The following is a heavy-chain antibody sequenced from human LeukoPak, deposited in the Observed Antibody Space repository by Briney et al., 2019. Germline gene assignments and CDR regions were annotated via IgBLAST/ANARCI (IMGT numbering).Heavy chain of an antibody. CDR2: ISGSGGST. D-gene: IGHD2-2*01. CDR3: APGRLYQDY. Sequence: GGSLRLSCAASGFTFSSYAMSWVRLAPGKGLEWFSAISGSGGSTYYADSVKGRFTISRDNSKNTLYLQMNSLRAEDTAVYYCAPGRLYQDYWGQGTLVTVSS. V-gene: IGHV3-23*01. J-gene: IGHJ4*02. CDR1: GFTFSSYA.